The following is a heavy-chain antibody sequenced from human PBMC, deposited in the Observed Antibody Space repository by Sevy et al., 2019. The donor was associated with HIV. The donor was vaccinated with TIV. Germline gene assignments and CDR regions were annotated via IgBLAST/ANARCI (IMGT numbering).Heavy chain of an antibody. CDR1: GYPFTSFG. J-gene: IGHJ1*01. CDR2: INTNNGNA. CDR3: AKDRGYCSGGSCYIQV. V-gene: IGHV1-18*01. D-gene: IGHD2-15*01. Sequence: ASVKVSCKGSGYPFTSFGISWVRQAPGQGLEWMGWINTNNGNANYAQKYQGRVTMTRDTSTSTAYMELRCLGTDDTAVYYCAKDRGYCSGGSCYIQVWGQGTLVTVSS.